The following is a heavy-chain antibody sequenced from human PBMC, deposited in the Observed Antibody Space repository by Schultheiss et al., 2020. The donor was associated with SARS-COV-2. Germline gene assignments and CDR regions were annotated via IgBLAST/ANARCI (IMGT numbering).Heavy chain of an antibody. CDR2: IYYSGST. CDR1: GGSISSGGYY. V-gene: IGHV4-61*08. D-gene: IGHD3-3*01. CDR3: ARNYDFWSGYYSRYGMDV. Sequence: SETLSLTCTVSGGSISSGGYYWSWIRQHPGKGLEWIGYIYYSGSTNYNPSLKSRVTMSVDTSKNQFSLKLSSVTAADTAVYYCARNYDFWSGYYSRYGMDVWGQGTTVTVSS. J-gene: IGHJ6*02.